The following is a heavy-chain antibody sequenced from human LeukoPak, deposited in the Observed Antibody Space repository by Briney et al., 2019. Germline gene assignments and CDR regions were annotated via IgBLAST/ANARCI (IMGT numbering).Heavy chain of an antibody. Sequence: SETLSLTCAVYGGSFSGYYWSWIRQPPGKGLEWIGEINHSGSTNYNPSLKSRVTISVDTSKNQFSLKLSSVTAADTAVYYCAGGSWSFTLYYFDYWGQGTLVTVSS. J-gene: IGHJ4*02. V-gene: IGHV4-34*01. CDR3: AGGSWSFTLYYFDY. CDR2: INHSGST. CDR1: GGSFSGYY. D-gene: IGHD3-10*01.